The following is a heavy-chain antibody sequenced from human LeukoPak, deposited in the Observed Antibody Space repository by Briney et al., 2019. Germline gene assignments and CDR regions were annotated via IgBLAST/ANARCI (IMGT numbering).Heavy chain of an antibody. CDR2: IGDSGVGT. V-gene: IGHV3-23*01. J-gene: IGHJ4*02. D-gene: IGHD6-19*01. Sequence: GGSLSLSCAASGFTFSSYAMSWVRQAPGKGLEWVSTIGDSGVGTYYADSVKGRFTISRDKSKNTLYLQMNSLRAEDTAVYYCAKIDSGWFFDYWGQGTLVTVSS. CDR3: AKIDSGWFFDY. CDR1: GFTFSSYA.